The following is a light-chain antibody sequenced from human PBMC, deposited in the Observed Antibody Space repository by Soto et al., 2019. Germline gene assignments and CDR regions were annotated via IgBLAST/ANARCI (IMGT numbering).Light chain of an antibody. CDR2: EVT. Sequence: QSALTQPASVSGSPGQSITISCTGTSSDVGAYKYVSWYQQHPGKAPKLLIYEVTNRPSGVSTRFSGSKSGNTASLTISGLQAEDEADYYCTSFTTGGSPHFVFGIGTKLTVL. CDR1: SSDVGAYKY. V-gene: IGLV2-14*01. J-gene: IGLJ1*01. CDR3: TSFTTGGSPHFV.